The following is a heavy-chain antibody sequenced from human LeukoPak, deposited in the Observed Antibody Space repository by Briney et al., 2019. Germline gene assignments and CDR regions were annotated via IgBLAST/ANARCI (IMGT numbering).Heavy chain of an antibody. CDR1: GFTFSSYA. CDR3: AKDKETYDSSGYYLN. J-gene: IGHJ4*02. V-gene: IGHV3-23*01. Sequence: GGSLRLSCAASGFTFSSYAMMWVRQAPGRGRAWVADISGSGDSTDYADSEKGRFTISRKNSNTTMYLQMNSLRAEATAVYYCAKDKETYDSSGYYLNWGQGTLVTVSS. D-gene: IGHD3-22*01. CDR2: ISGSGDST.